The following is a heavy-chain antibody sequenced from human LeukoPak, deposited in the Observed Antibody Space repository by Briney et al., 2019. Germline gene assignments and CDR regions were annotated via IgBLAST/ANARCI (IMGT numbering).Heavy chain of an antibody. D-gene: IGHD3-3*01. CDR2: ISSNGGST. CDR1: GFTFSNYA. CDR3: ARGLRAYYYYGREV. V-gene: IGHV3-64*02. J-gene: IGHJ6*02. Sequence: GGSLRLSCAASGFTFSNYAMHWVRQAPGEGLEYVSAISSNGGSTYYADSVKGRFTISRDNSKNTLFLQMGSLRVEDMAVYYWARGLRAYYYYGREVWGQGPRITVSS.